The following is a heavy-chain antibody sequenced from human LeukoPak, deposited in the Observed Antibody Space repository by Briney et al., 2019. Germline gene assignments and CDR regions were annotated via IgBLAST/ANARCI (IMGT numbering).Heavy chain of an antibody. D-gene: IGHD5-12*01. CDR3: ARDRLPHLFDY. Sequence: SETLSLTCTVSGGPISSSNYYWGWIRQPPGKGLEWIGSIYYSGNTYYNPSLKSRVTISVDTSKNRFSLKLSSVTAADTAVHYCARDRLPHLFDYWGQGTLVTVSS. J-gene: IGHJ4*02. V-gene: IGHV4-39*07. CDR1: GGPISSSNYY. CDR2: IYYSGNT.